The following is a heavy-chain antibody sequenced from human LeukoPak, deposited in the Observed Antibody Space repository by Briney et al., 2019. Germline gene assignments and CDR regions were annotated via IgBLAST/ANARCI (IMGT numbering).Heavy chain of an antibody. CDR2: INPNNGGT. Sequence: ASVKVSCKASGYTFTGYYMHWVRQAPGKGLEWMGRINPNNGGTNCAQKFQGRVTMTGDTSISTAYMELNSLRSDDTAMYYCARESGSYHGNDYWGQGTLVTVSS. V-gene: IGHV1-2*06. CDR3: ARESGSYHGNDY. CDR1: GYTFTGYY. J-gene: IGHJ4*02. D-gene: IGHD1-26*01.